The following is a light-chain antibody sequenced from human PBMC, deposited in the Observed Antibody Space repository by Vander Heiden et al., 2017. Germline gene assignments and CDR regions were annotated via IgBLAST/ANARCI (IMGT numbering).Light chain of an antibody. CDR3: QVWDSSSDHPYV. V-gene: IGLV3-21*02. J-gene: IGLJ1*01. CDR1: NIGSKS. Sequence: SYVLTQPPSVSVALGPTDRITCGGNNIGSKSVHWYQQKPGQAPVLVVYDDSDRPSGIPERFSGSNSGNTATLTISRVEAGDEADYYCQVWDSSSDHPYVFGTGTKVTVL. CDR2: DDS.